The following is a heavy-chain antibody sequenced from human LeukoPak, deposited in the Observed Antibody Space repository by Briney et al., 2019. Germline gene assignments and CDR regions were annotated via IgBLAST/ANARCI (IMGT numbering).Heavy chain of an antibody. Sequence: ASVKVSCKASGYTFTGYYMHWVRQAPGQGLEWMGWINPNSGGTNYAQKFQGRVTMTRDMSTSTVYMELSSLRSEDTAVYYCARGGFYCSGGSCYVAQFDYWGQGTLVTVSS. CDR2: INPNSGGT. CDR1: GYTFTGYY. J-gene: IGHJ4*02. D-gene: IGHD2-15*01. CDR3: ARGGFYCSGGSCYVAQFDY. V-gene: IGHV1-2*02.